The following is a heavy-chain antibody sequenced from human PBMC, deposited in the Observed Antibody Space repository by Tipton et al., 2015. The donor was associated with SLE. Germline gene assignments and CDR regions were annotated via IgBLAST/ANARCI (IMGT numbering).Heavy chain of an antibody. V-gene: IGHV4-39*01. CDR2: IYYSVAT. CDR3: ARLPREWEVNALYYYFYYVDV. Sequence: TLSLTCTVSGGSISSSGHYWGWIRQPPGKGLEWIGSIYYSVATHYNPSLKSRVTISADTSKNQFSLRLTSVTAADTAVYYCARLPREWEVNALYYYFYYVDVWGKGTPVTVSS. J-gene: IGHJ6*03. D-gene: IGHD1-26*01. CDR1: GGSISSSGHY.